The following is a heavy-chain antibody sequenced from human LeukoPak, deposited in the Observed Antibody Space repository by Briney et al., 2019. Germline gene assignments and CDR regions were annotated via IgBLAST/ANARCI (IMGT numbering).Heavy chain of an antibody. D-gene: IGHD2-2*02. J-gene: IGHJ6*03. CDR2: IYTSWST. Sequence: SETLSLTCTVSGGSISSYYWSWIRQPAGKGLEWIGRIYTSWSTNYNPSLTSGFTMSVDTSKNQFSLKLSSVTAADTAVYYCARDIVVVPAAILEVYYYYMDVWGKGTTVTVSS. CDR1: GGSISSYY. CDR3: ARDIVVVPAAILEVYYYYMDV. V-gene: IGHV4-4*07.